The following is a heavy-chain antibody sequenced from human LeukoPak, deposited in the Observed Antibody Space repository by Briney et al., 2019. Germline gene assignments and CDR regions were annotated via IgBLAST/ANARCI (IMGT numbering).Heavy chain of an antibody. D-gene: IGHD5-18*01. J-gene: IGHJ5*02. CDR3: ARHQRYSYGGAYNWFDP. Sequence: PSETLPLTCTVSGGSISSSSYYWGWIRQPPGKGLEWIGSIYYSGSTYYNPSLKSRVTISVDTSKNQFSLKLSSVTAADTAVYYCARHQRYSYGGAYNWFDPWGQGTLVTVSS. V-gene: IGHV4-39*01. CDR1: GGSISSSSYY. CDR2: IYYSGST.